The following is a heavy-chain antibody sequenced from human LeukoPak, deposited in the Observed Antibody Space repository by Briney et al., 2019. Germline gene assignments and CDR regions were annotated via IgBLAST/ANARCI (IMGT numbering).Heavy chain of an antibody. J-gene: IGHJ4*02. CDR2: ISGSGGST. D-gene: IGHD3-22*01. CDR1: GFTFSSYA. V-gene: IGHV3-23*01. CDR3: ARDRPSSGYPLIDY. Sequence: GGSLRLSCAASGFTFSSYAMSWVRQAPGKGLEWVSAISGSGGSTYYADSVKGRFTISRGNSKNTLYLQMNSLRAEDTAVYYCARDRPSSGYPLIDYWGQGTLVTVSS.